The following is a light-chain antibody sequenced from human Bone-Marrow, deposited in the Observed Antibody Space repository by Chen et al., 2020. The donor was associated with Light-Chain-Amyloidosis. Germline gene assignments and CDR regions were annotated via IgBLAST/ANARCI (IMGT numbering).Light chain of an antibody. J-gene: IGLJ3*02. Sequence: SYVLTQPSSVSVAPGQTATIACGGNNIGSTSVHWYQQTPGQAPLLVVYDDSDRPSGIPERLSGSNSGNTATLTLSGVEAGDEADYCCQVWDRSSDRPVFGGGTKLTVL. CDR3: QVWDRSSDRPV. V-gene: IGLV3-21*02. CDR1: NIGSTS. CDR2: DDS.